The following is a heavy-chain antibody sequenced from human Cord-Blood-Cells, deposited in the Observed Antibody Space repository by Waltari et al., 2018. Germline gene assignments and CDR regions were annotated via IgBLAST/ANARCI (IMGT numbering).Heavy chain of an antibody. Sequence: QVQLVQSGAEVKKPGSSVKVSCKASGGTFSSYAISWVRQAPGQGLEWMGGIIPIFGTANYAQKCQGRVTSTADESTSTAYMELSSLRSEDTAVYYCASLVAAAGTVGYYFDYWGQGTLVTVSS. CDR1: GGTFSSYA. V-gene: IGHV1-69*01. CDR3: ASLVAAAGTVGYYFDY. CDR2: IIPIFGTA. D-gene: IGHD6-13*01. J-gene: IGHJ4*02.